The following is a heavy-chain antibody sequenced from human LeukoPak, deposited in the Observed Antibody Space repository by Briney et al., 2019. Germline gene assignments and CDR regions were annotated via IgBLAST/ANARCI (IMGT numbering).Heavy chain of an antibody. Sequence: ASVKVSCKASGYTFTSYYMHWVRQAPGQGLEWMGLINPSDGATSYAQKFQGRVTMTRDTSTSTVYMELSSLRSEDTAVYYCARDYGSGNYYFNYWGQGTLVTVSS. CDR1: GYTFTSYY. CDR3: ARDYGSGNYYFNY. V-gene: IGHV1-46*01. CDR2: INPSDGAT. J-gene: IGHJ4*02. D-gene: IGHD3-10*01.